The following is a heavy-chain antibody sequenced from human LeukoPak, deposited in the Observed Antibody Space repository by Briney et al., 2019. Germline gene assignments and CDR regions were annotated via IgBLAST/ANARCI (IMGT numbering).Heavy chain of an antibody. Sequence: GGSLRLSCAASGCTFSSYAMSWARQAPGEGLKWVSTISGSGGSTYYADSVKGRFTISRDNSKNTLYLQMNSLRAEDTAVYYCARIYLGSSGWYYFDYWGQGTLVTVSS. J-gene: IGHJ4*02. CDR3: ARIYLGSSGWYYFDY. CDR2: ISGSGGST. D-gene: IGHD6-19*01. V-gene: IGHV3-23*01. CDR1: GCTFSSYA.